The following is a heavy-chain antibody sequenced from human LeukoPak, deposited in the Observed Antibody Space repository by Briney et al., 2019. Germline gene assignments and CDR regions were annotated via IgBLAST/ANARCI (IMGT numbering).Heavy chain of an antibody. CDR3: AGSWFYRDYFEY. D-gene: IGHD3-10*01. J-gene: IGHJ4*02. CDR1: GFPFSSYG. Sequence: GGSLRLSCEASGFPFSSYGMHWVRQAPGKGLEWVAVLSYDGSNEYYADSVKGRFTISRDNSKNTLYLQMNSLRVEDTAVYYCAGSWFYRDYFEYWGQGTLVTVSS. CDR2: LSYDGSNE. V-gene: IGHV3-30*03.